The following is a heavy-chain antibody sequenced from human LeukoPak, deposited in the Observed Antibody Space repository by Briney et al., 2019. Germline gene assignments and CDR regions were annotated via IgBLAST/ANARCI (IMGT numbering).Heavy chain of an antibody. Sequence: GGSLRLSCAASGFSFNTYSMNWVRQAPGKGLEWVSYISSSGTIYYADSVKGRFTISSDNAKNSLYLQMNSLRAEDTAVYYCARDPRGYCSGGSCHKPYYFDYWGQGTLVTVSS. D-gene: IGHD2-15*01. CDR3: ARDPRGYCSGGSCHKPYYFDY. CDR1: GFSFNTYS. CDR2: ISSSGTI. J-gene: IGHJ4*02. V-gene: IGHV3-48*01.